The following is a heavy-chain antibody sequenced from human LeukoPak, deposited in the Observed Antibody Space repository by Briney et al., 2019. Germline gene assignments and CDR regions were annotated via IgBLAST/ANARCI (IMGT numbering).Heavy chain of an antibody. CDR2: IYYSGST. V-gene: IGHV4-59*01. J-gene: IGHJ6*03. CDR1: GGSISSYY. Sequence: PSETLSLTCTVSGGSISSYYWSWIRQPPGKGLEWIGYIYYSGSTNYNPSLKSRVTISVDTSKNQFSLKLSSVTAADTAVYYCARGIAAAGSDYYYYMDVWGKGTTVTVSS. CDR3: ARGIAAAGSDYYYYMDV. D-gene: IGHD6-13*01.